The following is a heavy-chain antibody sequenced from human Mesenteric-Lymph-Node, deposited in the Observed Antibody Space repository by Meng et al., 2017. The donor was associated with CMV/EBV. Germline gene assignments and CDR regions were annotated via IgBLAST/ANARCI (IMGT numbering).Heavy chain of an antibody. CDR1: GFTFNSYW. J-gene: IGHJ4*02. CDR3: VRTTGNYGDWDH. V-gene: IGHV3-74*01. Sequence: GESLKISCAASGFTFNSYWMHWVRQPPGRGLLWVSHISGGGSSTNYADSVKGRFTISRDNAKNTLYLQLNSLRAEDTAVYYCVRTTGNYGDWDHWGQGTRVTVSS. D-gene: IGHD2-8*02. CDR2: ISGGGSST.